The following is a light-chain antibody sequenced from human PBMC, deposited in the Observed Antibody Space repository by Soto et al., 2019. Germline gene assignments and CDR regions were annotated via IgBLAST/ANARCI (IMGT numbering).Light chain of an antibody. V-gene: IGLV2-8*01. CDR2: EVS. Sequence: QSVLSQPPSASGSPGQSVTISCTGTSSDVGGYNYVSWYQQHPSKAPKVMIYEVSKRPSGVPDRFSGSKSGNTASLTVSGLQAEDEADYYCSSYAGSSVVFGGGTKVTVL. J-gene: IGLJ2*01. CDR3: SSYAGSSVV. CDR1: SSDVGGYNY.